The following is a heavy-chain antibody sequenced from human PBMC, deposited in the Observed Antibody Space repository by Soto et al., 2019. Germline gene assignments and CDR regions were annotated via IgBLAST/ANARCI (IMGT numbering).Heavy chain of an antibody. J-gene: IGHJ4*02. CDR2: LNHSGST. CDR1: GGSFSNYY. V-gene: IGHV4-34*01. CDR3: ARGIVGAKVDY. Sequence: SETLSLTCAVYGGSFSNYYWVWFRQPPGMGLEWIGELNHSGSTKSNPSLKGRVTISVDMSKNQFSLSLSSVTAADTAVYYCARGIVGAKVDYWGQGTLVTVSS. D-gene: IGHD1-26*01.